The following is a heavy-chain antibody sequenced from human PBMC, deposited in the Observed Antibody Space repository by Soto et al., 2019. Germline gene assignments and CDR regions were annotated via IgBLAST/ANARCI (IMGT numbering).Heavy chain of an antibody. Sequence: LRLSCAASGFTFSSYAMSWVRQAPGKGLEWVSAISGSGGSTYYADSVKGRFTISRDNSKNTLYLQMNSLRAEDTAVYYCAKDIAAAGTPFRNWGQGTLVTVSS. J-gene: IGHJ4*02. CDR2: ISGSGGST. D-gene: IGHD6-13*01. CDR1: GFTFSSYA. V-gene: IGHV3-23*01. CDR3: AKDIAAAGTPFRN.